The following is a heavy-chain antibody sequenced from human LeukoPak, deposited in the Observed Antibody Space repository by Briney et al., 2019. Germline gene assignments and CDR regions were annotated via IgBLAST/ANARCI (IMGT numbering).Heavy chain of an antibody. J-gene: IGHJ4*02. CDR1: GYTFTSYY. CDR3: ARDYYDSSGYYPFDY. Sequence: ASVKVSCKAAGYTFTSYYMHWVRQAPGQGLEWMGIINPSGGSTSYAQKFQGRVTMTRDMSPSSVYMELSSLRSEDTGVYYCARDYYDSSGYYPFDYWGQGTLVTVSS. D-gene: IGHD3-22*01. CDR2: INPSGGST. V-gene: IGHV1-46*01.